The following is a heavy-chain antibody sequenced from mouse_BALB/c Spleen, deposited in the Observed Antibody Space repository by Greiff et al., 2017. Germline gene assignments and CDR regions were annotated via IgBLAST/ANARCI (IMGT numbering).Heavy chain of an antibody. CDR3: ARDYYGSSYVDWYFDV. CDR2: ISSGGSYT. J-gene: IGHJ1*01. CDR1: GFTFSSYG. V-gene: IGHV5-6*01. Sequence: EVQLVESGGDLVKPGGSLKLSCAASGFTFSSYGMSWVRQTPDKRLEWVATISSGGSYTYYPDSVKGRFTISRDNAKNTLYLQMSSLKSEDTAMYYCARDYYGSSYVDWYFDVWGAGTTVTVSS. D-gene: IGHD1-1*01.